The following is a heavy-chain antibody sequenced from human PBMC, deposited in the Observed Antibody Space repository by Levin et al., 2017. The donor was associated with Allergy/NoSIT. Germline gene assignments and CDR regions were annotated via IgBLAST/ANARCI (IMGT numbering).Heavy chain of an antibody. CDR3: ARIRGDYGDYHFDY. Sequence: ASGPTLVKPTQTLTLTCTFSGFSLSTSGMRVSWIRQPPGKALEWLARIDWDDDKFYSTSLKTRLTISKDTSKNQVVLTMTNMDPVDTATYYCARIRGDYGDYHFDYWGQGTLVTVSS. J-gene: IGHJ4*02. CDR1: GFSLSTSGMR. V-gene: IGHV2-70*04. CDR2: IDWDDDK. D-gene: IGHD4-17*01.